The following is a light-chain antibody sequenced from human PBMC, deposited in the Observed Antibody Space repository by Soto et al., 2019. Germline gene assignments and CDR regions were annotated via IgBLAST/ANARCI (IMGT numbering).Light chain of an antibody. CDR3: AAWDDSLV. J-gene: IGLJ3*02. Sequence: QSVLTQPPSASGTPGQRVTISCSGSSSNIGSNTVNWYQQLPGTAPKLLIYSNNQRPSGVPDRFSGSKSGTSASLAISGLQSEDEADYYCAAWDDSLVFGGVTKLTVL. CDR2: SNN. CDR1: SSNIGSNT. V-gene: IGLV1-44*01.